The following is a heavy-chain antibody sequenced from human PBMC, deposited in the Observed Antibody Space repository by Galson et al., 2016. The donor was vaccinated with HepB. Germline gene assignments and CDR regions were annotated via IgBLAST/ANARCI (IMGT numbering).Heavy chain of an antibody. D-gene: IGHD3/OR15-3a*01. CDR3: ATATDYAFDI. V-gene: IGHV3-30*03. CDR1: GFTFRRLG. J-gene: IGHJ3*02. Sequence: SLTLSCAGSGFTFRRLGTHCARTAPGKGLSWVAAIGYEGRSKYYIDSVKGRFTISRDNSTNPFSLQMNSLRVEDTALYYCATATDYAFDIWGQGTMVNVAS. CDR2: IGYEGRSK.